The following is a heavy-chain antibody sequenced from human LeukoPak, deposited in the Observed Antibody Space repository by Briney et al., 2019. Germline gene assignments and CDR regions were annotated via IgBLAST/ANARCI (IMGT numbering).Heavy chain of an antibody. J-gene: IGHJ4*02. V-gene: IGHV3-30*02. CDR3: AKDGDYYDSSGYPGGDY. Sequence: PGGSLRLSCAASGFTFSSYGMHWVRQAPGKGLERVAFIRYDGSNKYYADSVKGRFTISRDNSKNTLYLQMNGLRAEDTAVYYCAKDGDYYDSSGYPGGDYWGQGTLVTVSS. CDR2: IRYDGSNK. CDR1: GFTFSSYG. D-gene: IGHD3-22*01.